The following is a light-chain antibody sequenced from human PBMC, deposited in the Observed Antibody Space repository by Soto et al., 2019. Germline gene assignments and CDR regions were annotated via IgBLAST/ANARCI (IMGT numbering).Light chain of an antibody. CDR2: GAS. J-gene: IGKJ4*01. Sequence: TVMTQSPATLSVSPGDRVTLSCRASQSVRSNSAWYQQKPGQVPRLLFYGASTRATGVPARFSGSGYETEFTLTISSLQSEDFAVYYCQQYNSWPLTFGGGTKVDIK. CDR1: QSVRSN. CDR3: QQYNSWPLT. V-gene: IGKV3-15*01.